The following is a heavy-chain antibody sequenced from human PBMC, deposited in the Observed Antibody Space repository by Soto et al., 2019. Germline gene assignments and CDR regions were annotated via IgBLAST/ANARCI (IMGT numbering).Heavy chain of an antibody. D-gene: IGHD1-1*01. J-gene: IGHJ6*01. CDR3: SKQRGPSGFRYYGLEV. V-gene: IGHV3-15*07. Sequence: QLVESGGGLVTPGKSVTLSCVGSGFDFTAAWMHWVRQAPGTGLEWVGRIKSRGNGGTTDYSASVKGRFTISRDDSKNTMYLQMNSLKMDDTAVYFCSKQRGPSGFRYYGLEVWGQGSTVTVTS. CDR1: GFDFTAAW. CDR2: IKSRGNGGTT.